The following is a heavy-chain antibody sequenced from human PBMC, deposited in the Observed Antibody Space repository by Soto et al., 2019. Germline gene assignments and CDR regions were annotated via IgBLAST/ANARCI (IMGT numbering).Heavy chain of an antibody. D-gene: IGHD2-15*01. CDR3: ARAPNHVVFDD. V-gene: IGHV4-59*08. CDR2: IYYSGST. J-gene: IGHJ4*02. CDR1: GGSISSYY. Sequence: SETLSLTCTVSGGSISSYYWSWIRQPPGKGLEWIGYIYYSGSTNYNPSLKSRVTISVDTSKNQFSLKLSSVTAADTAVYYCARAPNHVVFDDWGQGTLVTVSS.